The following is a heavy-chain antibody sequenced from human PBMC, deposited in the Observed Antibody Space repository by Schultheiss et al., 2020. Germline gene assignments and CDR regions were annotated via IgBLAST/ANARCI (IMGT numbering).Heavy chain of an antibody. V-gene: IGHV3-7*01. Sequence: GGSLRLSCAASGFTFSSYWMSWVRQAPGKGLEWVANIKQDGSEKYYVDSVKGRFTISRDNAKNSLYLQMNSLRAEYTAVYYCARRIAAHAYYYYYGMDVWGQGTTVTVAS. CDR3: ARRIAAHAYYYYYGMDV. D-gene: IGHD6-6*01. CDR2: IKQDGSEK. J-gene: IGHJ6*02. CDR1: GFTFSSYW.